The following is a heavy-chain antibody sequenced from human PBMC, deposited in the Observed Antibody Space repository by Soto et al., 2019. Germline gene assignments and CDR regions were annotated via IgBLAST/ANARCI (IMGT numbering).Heavy chain of an antibody. V-gene: IGHV1-69*13. CDR2: IIPIFGTA. D-gene: IGHD6-6*01. J-gene: IGHJ4*02. CDR1: GGTFSSYA. Sequence: SVKVSWNASGGTFSSYAISCMQQDPGQGLEWMRGIIPIFGTANYAQKFQGRVTITADESTSTAYMELSSLRSEDSAVYYCASLYSSSYLTPSRNPPGYYSDYWGQGKLVTVSS. CDR3: ASLYSSSYLTPSRNPPGYYSDY.